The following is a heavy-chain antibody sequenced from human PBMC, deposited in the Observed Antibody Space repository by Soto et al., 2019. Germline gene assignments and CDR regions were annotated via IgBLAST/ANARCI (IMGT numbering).Heavy chain of an antibody. D-gene: IGHD5-12*01. J-gene: IGHJ6*02. CDR2: ISYDGSNK. CDR1: GFTFSSYG. Sequence: PVGSLRLSCAASGFTFSSYGMHWVRQAPGKGLEWVAVISYDGSNKYYADSVKGRFTISRDNSKNTLYLQMNSLRAEDTAVYYCAKNTGYDWDYYYYYGMDVWGQGTTVTVSS. V-gene: IGHV3-30*18. CDR3: AKNTGYDWDYYYYYGMDV.